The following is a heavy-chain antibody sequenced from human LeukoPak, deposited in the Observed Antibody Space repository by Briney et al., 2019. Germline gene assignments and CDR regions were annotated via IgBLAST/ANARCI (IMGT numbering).Heavy chain of an antibody. CDR3: AREGLQSYSGSSWYFDY. CDR2: IYHSGST. Sequence: GSLRLSCAASGFTFSSYRMNWVRQPPGKGREWIGEIYHSGSTNYNPSLKSRVTISVDKSKNQFSLKLSSVTAADTAVYYCAREGLQSYSGSSWYFDYWGQGTLVTVSS. D-gene: IGHD1-26*01. CDR1: GFTFSSYR. V-gene: IGHV4-4*02. J-gene: IGHJ4*02.